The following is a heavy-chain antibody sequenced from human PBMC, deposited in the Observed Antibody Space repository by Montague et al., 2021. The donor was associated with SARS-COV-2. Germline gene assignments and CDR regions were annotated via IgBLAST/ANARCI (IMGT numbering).Heavy chain of an antibody. CDR3: AKDATIFWFERGRGTFDN. Sequence: SLRLSCAASGFSFNNFAMHWVRQAPGQGLEWVAVISYEGSIQYYADSVKGRFAISRDWSKNTLYLQMSSLRPEDTAVYYCAKDATIFWFERGRGTFDNWGRETLVAVSS. J-gene: IGHJ4*02. CDR1: GFSFNNFA. D-gene: IGHD3-10*01. V-gene: IGHV3-30*18. CDR2: ISYEGSIQ.